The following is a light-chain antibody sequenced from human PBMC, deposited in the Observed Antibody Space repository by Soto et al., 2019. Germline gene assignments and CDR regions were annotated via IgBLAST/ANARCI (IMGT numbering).Light chain of an antibody. CDR3: ISYISSSTSYV. CDR1: SSDFGGSNH. V-gene: IGLV2-14*01. J-gene: IGLJ1*01. CDR2: EVI. Sequence: QSVLTQPASVSGSPGQSSTVSCTGTSSDFGGSNHVAWYQQHPGKAPKLMVYEVIHRPSGVSNRFSGSKSGNTASLTISGLQAEDEADYYCISYISSSTSYVFGTGTKVTVL.